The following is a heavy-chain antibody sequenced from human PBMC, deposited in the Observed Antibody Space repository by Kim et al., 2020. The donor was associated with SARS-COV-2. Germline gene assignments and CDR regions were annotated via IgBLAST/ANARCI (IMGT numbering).Heavy chain of an antibody. CDR1: GGSISSGGYY. Sequence: SETLSLTCTVSGGSISSGGYYWSWIRQHPGKGLEWIGYIYYSGSTYYNPSLKSRVTISVDTSKNQFSLKLSSVTAADTAVYYCARTQPRPGDYVEPDAFDIWGQGTMVTVSS. CDR3: ARTQPRPGDYVEPDAFDI. CDR2: IYYSGST. D-gene: IGHD4-17*01. V-gene: IGHV4-31*03. J-gene: IGHJ3*02.